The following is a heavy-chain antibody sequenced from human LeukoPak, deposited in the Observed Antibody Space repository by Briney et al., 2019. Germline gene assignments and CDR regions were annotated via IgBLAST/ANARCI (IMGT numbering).Heavy chain of an antibody. CDR1: GGTFSSYA. Sequence: SVKVSCKAPGGTFSSYAISWVRQAPGQGLEWMGGIIPIFGTANYAQKFQGRVTITADESTSTAYMELSSLRSEDTAVYYCARYEYCSSTSCYSDYYYGMDVWGQGTTVTVSS. CDR3: ARYEYCSSTSCYSDYYYGMDV. J-gene: IGHJ6*02. V-gene: IGHV1-69*01. CDR2: IIPIFGTA. D-gene: IGHD2-2*01.